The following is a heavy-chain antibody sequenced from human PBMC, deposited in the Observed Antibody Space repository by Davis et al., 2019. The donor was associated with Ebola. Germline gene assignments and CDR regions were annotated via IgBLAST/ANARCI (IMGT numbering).Heavy chain of an antibody. CDR2: INHSGST. CDR1: GGSFSGYY. J-gene: IGHJ6*02. Sequence: SETLSLTCAVYGGSFSGYYWSWIRQPPGKGLEWIGEINHSGSTNYNPSLTSRVTISVDTSKNQFSLKLSSATAADTAVYYCSRLEATYYYYGMDVWGQGTTVTVSS. CDR3: SRLEATYYYYGMDV. V-gene: IGHV4-34*01.